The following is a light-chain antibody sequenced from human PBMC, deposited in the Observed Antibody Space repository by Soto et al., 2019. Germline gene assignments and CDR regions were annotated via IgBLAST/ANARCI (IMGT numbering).Light chain of an antibody. J-gene: IGLJ3*02. Sequence: QSALTQPASVSGSPGQSITISCTGTASDVGNYNYVSWYQQYPGKAPKIMIYAVSNRPSGVSNRFSGSKSGNTASLTISGLQAEDEADYYCSSYRAYSTLWVFGGGTQLTVL. CDR1: ASDVGNYNY. V-gene: IGLV2-14*01. CDR2: AVS. CDR3: SSYRAYSTLWV.